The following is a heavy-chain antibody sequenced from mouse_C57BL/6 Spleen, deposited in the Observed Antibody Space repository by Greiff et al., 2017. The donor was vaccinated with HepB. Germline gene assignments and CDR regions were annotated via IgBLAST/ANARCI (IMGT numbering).Heavy chain of an antibody. Sequence: VQLQQPGAELVMPGASVKLSCKASGYTFTSYWMHWVKQRPGQGLEWIGEIDPSDSYTNYNQKFKGKTTLTVDKSSTTAYMQLSSLTSESSAVYYSAGGNITTLVPYYFDYWGQGTTLTVSS. D-gene: IGHD1-1*01. CDR1: GYTFTSYW. J-gene: IGHJ2*01. CDR2: IDPSDSYT. V-gene: IGHV1-69*01. CDR3: AGGNITTLVPYYFDY.